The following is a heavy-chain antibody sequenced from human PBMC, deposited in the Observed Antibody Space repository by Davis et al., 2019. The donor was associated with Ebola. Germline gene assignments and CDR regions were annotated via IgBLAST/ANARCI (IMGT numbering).Heavy chain of an antibody. V-gene: IGHV4-34*01. CDR3: ARLVLLWFGELLYTYYYGMDV. CDR1: GGSFSGYY. D-gene: IGHD3-10*01. Sequence: SETLSLTCAVYGGSFSGYYWSWIRQPPGKGLEWIGEINHSGSTNYNPSLKSRVTISVDTSKNQFSLKLSSVTAADTAVYYCARLVLLWFGELLYTYYYGMDVWGQGTTVTVSS. CDR2: INHSGST. J-gene: IGHJ6*02.